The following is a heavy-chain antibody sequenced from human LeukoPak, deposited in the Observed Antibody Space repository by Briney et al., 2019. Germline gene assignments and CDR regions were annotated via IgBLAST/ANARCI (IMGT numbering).Heavy chain of an antibody. V-gene: IGHV3-30*18. CDR3: AKDRGYYYYGMDV. CDR2: ISYDGSNK. CDR1: GFTFSSHG. Sequence: GRSLRLSCAASGFTFSSHGMHWVRQAPGKGLEWVALISYDGSNKYYADSVKGRFTISRDNSKNTLYLQVNSLRAEDTAVYSCAKDRGYYYYGMDVWGQGTTVSVSS. D-gene: IGHD5-24*01. J-gene: IGHJ6*02.